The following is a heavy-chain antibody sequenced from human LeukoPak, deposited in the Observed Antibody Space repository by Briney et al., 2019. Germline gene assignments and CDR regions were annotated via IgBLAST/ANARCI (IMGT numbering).Heavy chain of an antibody. CDR3: ARTYSSGWYVFDY. Sequence: GGSLRLSCAASGFTVSSNYMSWVRQAPGKGLEWVSVIYSGGSTYYADSVKGRSTISRDNSKNTLYLQMNSLRAEDTAVYYCARTYSSGWYVFDYWGQGTLVTVSS. V-gene: IGHV3-53*01. J-gene: IGHJ4*02. CDR2: IYSGGST. CDR1: GFTVSSNY. D-gene: IGHD6-19*01.